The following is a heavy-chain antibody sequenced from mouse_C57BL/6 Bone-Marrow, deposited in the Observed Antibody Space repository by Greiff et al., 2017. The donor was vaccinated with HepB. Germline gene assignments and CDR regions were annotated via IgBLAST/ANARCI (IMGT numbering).Heavy chain of an antibody. V-gene: IGHV1-19*01. CDR1: GYTFTDYY. J-gene: IGHJ2*01. CDR3: ARIWYYGIRVPFDY. CDR2: INPYNGGT. Sequence: EVQLQQSGPVLVKPGASVKMSCKASGYTFTDYYMNWVKQSHGKSLEWIGVINPYNGGTSYNQKFKGKATLTVDKSSSTAYMELNSLTSEDSAVYYCARIWYYGIRVPFDYWGQGTTLTVSS. D-gene: IGHD1-1*01.